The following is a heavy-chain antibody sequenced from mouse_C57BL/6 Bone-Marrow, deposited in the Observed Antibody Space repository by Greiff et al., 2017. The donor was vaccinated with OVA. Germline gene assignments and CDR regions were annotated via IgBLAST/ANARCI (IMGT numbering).Heavy chain of an antibody. CDR2: ISSGGIYT. D-gene: IGHD1-1*01. CDR3: ARHGDYGSFFDY. J-gene: IGHJ2*01. CDR1: GFTFISYG. Sequence: EVQVVESGGDLVKPGGSLTLSCAASGFTFISYGLSWVRQPPVNRLEWVATISSGGIYTSYHDSVKRRVTISRDNANNTLYLEMSSLKSEDTAMYYCARHGDYGSFFDYWGQGTTLTVSS. V-gene: IGHV5-6*01.